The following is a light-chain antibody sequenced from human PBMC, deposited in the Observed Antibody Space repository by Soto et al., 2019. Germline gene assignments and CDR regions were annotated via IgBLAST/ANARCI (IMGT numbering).Light chain of an antibody. Sequence: EIVLTQSPGTLSLSPGERATLSCRASQSISSSFLAWYQQRPGQAPRLLIHGVSSKDAGIPDRFSGSGSGTDFTITINRLEPEDFALYFCQQYGSSPFTFGPGTQLEIK. CDR2: GVS. CDR3: QQYGSSPFT. V-gene: IGKV3-20*01. CDR1: QSISSSF. J-gene: IGKJ3*01.